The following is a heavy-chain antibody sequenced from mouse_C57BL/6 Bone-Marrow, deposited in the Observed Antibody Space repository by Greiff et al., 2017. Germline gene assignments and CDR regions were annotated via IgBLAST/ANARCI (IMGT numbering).Heavy chain of an antibody. D-gene: IGHD2-12*01. J-gene: IGHJ2*01. CDR1: GYTFTSYW. CDR3: ARDYSPHFDY. CDR2: LYPGSGST. V-gene: IGHV1-55*01. Sequence: VQLQQPGAELVNPGASVKMSCKASGYTFTSYWITWVKQRPGQGLEWIGDLYPGSGSTNYNEKFKSKATLTVDTSSSTAYMQLSSLTSEDSAVYYCARDYSPHFDYWGQGTTLTVSS.